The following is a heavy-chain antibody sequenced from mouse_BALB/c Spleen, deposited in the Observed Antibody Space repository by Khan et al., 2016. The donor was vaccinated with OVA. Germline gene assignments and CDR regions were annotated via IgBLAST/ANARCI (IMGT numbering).Heavy chain of an antibody. CDR2: IYPGDGRS. Sequence: VQLQQSGAELVKPGASVKLSCKASGYTFTNYWVHWVKQRPGQGLEWIGEIYPGDGRSTYNEKFKTKATLTVDRSSSTAYMQLSSLTSEDSSVYYCARNAEFGNYFDYWGQGTTLTVSS. J-gene: IGHJ2*01. V-gene: IGHV1S81*02. CDR3: ARNAEFGNYFDY. D-gene: IGHD1-1*02. CDR1: GYTFTNYW.